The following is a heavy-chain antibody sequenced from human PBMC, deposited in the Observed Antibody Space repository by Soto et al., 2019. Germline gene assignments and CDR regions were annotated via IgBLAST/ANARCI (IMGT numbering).Heavy chain of an antibody. J-gene: IGHJ3*02. V-gene: IGHV4-59*01. CDR1: SSSISNYY. Sequence: PSETLSLTCPVASSSISNYYWRWIQQPPGKGLEWIGYIYYSGSTNYNPSLKSRVTISVDTSKKQISLKLSSVTAADTAVYYCARAPAFDILTGYSGLYAFDIWGQGTMVT. CDR2: IYYSGST. D-gene: IGHD3-9*01. CDR3: ARAPAFDILTGYSGLYAFDI.